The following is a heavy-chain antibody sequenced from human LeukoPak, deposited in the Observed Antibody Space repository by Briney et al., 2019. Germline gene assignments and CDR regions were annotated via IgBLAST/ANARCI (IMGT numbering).Heavy chain of an antibody. Sequence: GSLRLSCGASSFTFSSYVMSWVRQAPGKGLEWVSTVSTTGGSTYYADSVKGRFTISRDNAKNSLYLQMNSLRAEDTAVYYCASAGFTFSDYFGSFFDYWGQGTLVTVSS. CDR3: ASAGFTFSDYFGSFFDY. D-gene: IGHD3-10*01. CDR1: SFTFSSYV. CDR2: VSTTGGST. V-gene: IGHV3-23*01. J-gene: IGHJ4*02.